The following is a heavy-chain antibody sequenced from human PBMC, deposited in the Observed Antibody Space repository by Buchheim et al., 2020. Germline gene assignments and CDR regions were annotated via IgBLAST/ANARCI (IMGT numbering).Heavy chain of an antibody. D-gene: IGHD2-8*01. CDR1: GFTVSSNY. CDR2: IYSGGST. CDR3: ARQSASRYCTNGVCYSFDY. Sequence: EVQLVESGGGLVQPGGSLRLSCAASGFTVSSNYMSWVRQAPGKGLEWVSVIYSGGSTHYADSVKGRFTISRANSKNTLYLQMNSLRAEDTAVYYCARQSASRYCTNGVCYSFDYWGQGTL. V-gene: IGHV3-66*04. J-gene: IGHJ4*02.